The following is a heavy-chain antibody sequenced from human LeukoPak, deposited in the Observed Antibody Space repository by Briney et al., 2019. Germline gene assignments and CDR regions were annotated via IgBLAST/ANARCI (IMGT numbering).Heavy chain of an antibody. CDR2: MNPNIGNT. Sequence: ASVKVSCKASGYTFTNYNINWVRQATGQGLEWMGWMNPNIGNTGYAQKFQGRVTITRNTSISTAYMELSSLRSEDTAVYYCARDYGSGRLDIWGQGTMVTVSS. D-gene: IGHD3-10*01. V-gene: IGHV1-8*03. J-gene: IGHJ3*02. CDR1: GYTFTNYN. CDR3: ARDYGSGRLDI.